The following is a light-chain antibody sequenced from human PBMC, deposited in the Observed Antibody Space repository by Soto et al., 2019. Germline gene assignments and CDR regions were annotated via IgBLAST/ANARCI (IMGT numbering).Light chain of an antibody. Sequence: DIVMTQSPDSLAVSLGERATINCKSSQSILFSSNNKNYLTWYQQKPGQPPKPLIYWASTRESGVPDRFSGSGSGPDFTLTISSLQAEDVAVYYCQQYYSTPVTFGGGTKVEIK. CDR1: QSILFSSNNKNY. CDR3: QQYYSTPVT. J-gene: IGKJ4*01. CDR2: WAS. V-gene: IGKV4-1*01.